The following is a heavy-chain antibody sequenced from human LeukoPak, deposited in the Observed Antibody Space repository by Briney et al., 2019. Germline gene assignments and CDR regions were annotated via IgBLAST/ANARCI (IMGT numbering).Heavy chain of an antibody. V-gene: IGHV4-34*01. J-gene: IGHJ4*02. D-gene: IGHD2-2*01. Sequence: SETLALTCAVYGGSFSGYYWSWMRQPPGKGLEWIGEINHSGSTNYNPSLKSRVTISVDTSKNQFSLKLSSVTAADTAVYYCARHHPGVVPAAMLVYWGQGTLVTVSS. CDR3: ARHHPGVVPAAMLVY. CDR2: INHSGST. CDR1: GGSFSGYY.